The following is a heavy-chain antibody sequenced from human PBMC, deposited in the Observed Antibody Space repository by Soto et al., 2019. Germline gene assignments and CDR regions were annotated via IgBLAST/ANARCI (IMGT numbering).Heavy chain of an antibody. Sequence: QVQLVESGGGVVQPGRSLRLSCVASGFTFSNYAMHWVRQAPGKGLEWVAIVSYDGDNAYYADSVRGRVFISRDNSRNTLYLQTSSLRQEDTAVYYCAKDGGPADCNSPGCSAEHLDDWGRGTQVTVSS. D-gene: IGHD2-2*01. CDR1: GFTFSNYA. CDR2: VSYDGDNA. J-gene: IGHJ4*02. CDR3: AKDGGPADCNSPGCSAEHLDD. V-gene: IGHV3-30*18.